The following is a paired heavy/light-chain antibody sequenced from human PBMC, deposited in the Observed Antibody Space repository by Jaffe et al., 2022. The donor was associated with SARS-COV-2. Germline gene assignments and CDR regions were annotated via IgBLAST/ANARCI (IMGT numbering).Light chain of an antibody. J-gene: IGKJ3*01. CDR3: QQYDTLFT. V-gene: IGKV1-33*01. CDR1: QDVNNY. Sequence: DIQMTQSPSSLSASVGDRVTITCQASQDVNNYLNWYQQKPGKAPQLLIYDASKLETGVPSRFSGSGSGTHFTFTISSLQPEDIATYYCQQYDTLFTFGPGTKVDLK. CDR2: DAS.
Heavy chain of an antibody. CDR3: ARGPDASGWYGTGVFHN. V-gene: IGHV1-2*02. Sequence: QVQLVQSGAEVKKPGASVKVSCKTFGYTFNNYYLHWVRQAPGQGLEWMGWINPKRGDTHYAEKFEGRVTMTRDTSISTAYMELSRLRSDDTAVFYCARGPDASGWYGTGVFHNWGQGTLVTVSS. D-gene: IGHD6-19*01. CDR2: INPKRGDT. J-gene: IGHJ4*02. CDR1: GYTFNNYY.